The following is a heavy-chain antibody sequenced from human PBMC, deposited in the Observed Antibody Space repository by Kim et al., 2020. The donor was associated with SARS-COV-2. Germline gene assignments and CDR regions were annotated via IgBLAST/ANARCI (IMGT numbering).Heavy chain of an antibody. Sequence: ASSVKGRFTISREDSKNMAYLPMNSLKTEDTAVYYCTNFCSSTSCPPGLDYWGLGTLVTVSS. J-gene: IGHJ4*02. V-gene: IGHV3-73*01. CDR3: TNFCSSTSCPPGLDY. D-gene: IGHD2-2*01.